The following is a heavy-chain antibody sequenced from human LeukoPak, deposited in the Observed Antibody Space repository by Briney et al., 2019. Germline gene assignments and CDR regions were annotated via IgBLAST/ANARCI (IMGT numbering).Heavy chain of an antibody. Sequence: GSLRLSCAASGFTFSTYSMNWVRQAPGKGLEWASYISGSSGTIYYADSVKCRFTISRDNAKNSLYLQMNSLRAEDTAVYYCARGERGALTGDFWGQGTLVTVPS. V-gene: IGHV3-48*01. CDR3: ARGERGALTGDF. CDR1: GFTFSTYS. J-gene: IGHJ4*02. CDR2: ISGSSGTI. D-gene: IGHD3-9*01.